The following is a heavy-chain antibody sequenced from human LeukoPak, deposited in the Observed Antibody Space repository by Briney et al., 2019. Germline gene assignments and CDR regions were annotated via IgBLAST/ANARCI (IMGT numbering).Heavy chain of an antibody. CDR1: GGTFNSYG. CDR2: IIPILGTA. J-gene: IGHJ2*01. V-gene: IGHV1-69*10. CDR3: ASTRYDSSGYYYELEDKLRWYFDL. Sequence: SVKVSCKASGGTFNSYGIIWVRQAPGQGLEWMGGIIPILGTANYAQKFQGRVTISADKSTSTAYMELSSLRSEDTAVYYCASTRYDSSGYYYELEDKLRWYFDLWGRGTLVTVSS. D-gene: IGHD3-22*01.